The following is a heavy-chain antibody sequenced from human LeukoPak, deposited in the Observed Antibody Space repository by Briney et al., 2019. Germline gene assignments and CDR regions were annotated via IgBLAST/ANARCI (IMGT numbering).Heavy chain of an antibody. V-gene: IGHV3-21*01. CDR2: ISSSSSYI. CDR1: GFTFSSYA. Sequence: GGPLRLSCAASGFTFSSYAMSWVRQAPGKGLEWVSSISSSSSYIYYADSVKGRFTISRDNAKNSLYLQMNSLRAEDTAVYYCARADIAVAFKDWGQGTLVTVSS. J-gene: IGHJ4*02. CDR3: ARADIAVAFKD. D-gene: IGHD6-19*01.